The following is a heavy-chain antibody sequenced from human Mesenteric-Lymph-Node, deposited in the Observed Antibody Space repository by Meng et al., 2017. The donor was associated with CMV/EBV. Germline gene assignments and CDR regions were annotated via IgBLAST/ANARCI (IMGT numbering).Heavy chain of an antibody. CDR3: ARDAYKNRSGYYSSHDY. D-gene: IGHD3-22*01. J-gene: IGHJ4*02. CDR2: ISTGSGTI. Sequence: GESLKISCAASGFTFTSYTMNWVRQAPGKGLEWLSYISTGSGTIYYADSVKGRFTISRDNSKNTLYLQMNSLRAEDTAVYYCARDAYKNRSGYYSSHDYWGQGTLVTVSS. CDR1: GFTFTSYT. V-gene: IGHV3-48*01.